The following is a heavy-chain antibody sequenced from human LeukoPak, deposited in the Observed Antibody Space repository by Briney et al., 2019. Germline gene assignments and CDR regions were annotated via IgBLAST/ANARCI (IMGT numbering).Heavy chain of an antibody. D-gene: IGHD4-17*01. CDR2: IYSDDST. CDR1: GFTVSSNH. Sequence: GGSLRLSCAVSGFTVSSNHMSWVRQAPGKGLEWVSVIYSDDSTYYADSVKGRFTISRDNSKNTLYLQMNSLRAEDTAVYYCAKIPGPGDYGDRDDAFDIWGQGTMVTVSS. J-gene: IGHJ3*02. V-gene: IGHV3-66*01. CDR3: AKIPGPGDYGDRDDAFDI.